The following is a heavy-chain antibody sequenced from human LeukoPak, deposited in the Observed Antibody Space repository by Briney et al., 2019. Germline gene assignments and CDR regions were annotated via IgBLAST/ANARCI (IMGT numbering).Heavy chain of an antibody. Sequence: SGTLSLTCTVSGGSISSSSYYWGWIRQPPGKGLEWIGSIYYSGSTYYNPSLKSRVTISVDTSKNQFSLKLSSVTAADTAVYYCATSYSSGWFLYYFDYWGQGTLVTVSS. V-gene: IGHV4-39*01. CDR1: GGSISSSSYY. CDR3: ATSYSSGWFLYYFDY. CDR2: IYYSGST. D-gene: IGHD6-19*01. J-gene: IGHJ4*02.